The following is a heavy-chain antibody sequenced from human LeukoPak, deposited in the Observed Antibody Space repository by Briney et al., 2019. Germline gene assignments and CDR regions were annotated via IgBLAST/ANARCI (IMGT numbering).Heavy chain of an antibody. D-gene: IGHD2-21*01. CDR1: GYTFNIYA. J-gene: IGHJ4*02. CDR2: INAGNGNT. CDR3: ARGPLAYCGGDCYALDY. Sequence: ASVNVSCKASGYTFNIYAMHWVRQAPGQRHEWMGWINAGNGNTKYSQKLQGRVTITTDEATSTAYMELSSLRSEDTAVYYCARGPLAYCGGDCYALDYWXXGTXVXVFS. V-gene: IGHV1-3*01.